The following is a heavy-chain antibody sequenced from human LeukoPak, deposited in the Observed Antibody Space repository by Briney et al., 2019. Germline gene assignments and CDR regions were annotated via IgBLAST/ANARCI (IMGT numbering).Heavy chain of an antibody. CDR2: ISGSGGST. CDR3: AKGSGSYYGNNWFDP. J-gene: IGHJ5*02. CDR1: GFTFSSYA. V-gene: IGHV3-23*01. Sequence: PGGSLSLSCAASGFTFSSYAMSWARQARGEGLEWVSAISGSGGSTYYADSVKGRFTISRDNSKNTLYLQMNSLRAEDTAVYYCAKGSGSYYGNNWFDPWGQGTLVTVSS. D-gene: IGHD1-26*01.